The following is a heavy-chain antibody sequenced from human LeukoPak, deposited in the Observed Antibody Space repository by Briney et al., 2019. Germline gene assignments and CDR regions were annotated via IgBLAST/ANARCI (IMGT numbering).Heavy chain of an antibody. CDR1: GFTFSSYG. Sequence: PGGSLRLSCAASGFTFSSYGMHWVRQAPGKGLEWVAFIRYDGSNKYYADSVKGRFTISRDNSKNTLYLQMNSLRAEDTAVYYCAKRDYYDSSGYYSLAYWGQGTLVTVSS. J-gene: IGHJ4*02. D-gene: IGHD3-22*01. CDR2: IRYDGSNK. V-gene: IGHV3-30*02. CDR3: AKRDYYDSSGYYSLAY.